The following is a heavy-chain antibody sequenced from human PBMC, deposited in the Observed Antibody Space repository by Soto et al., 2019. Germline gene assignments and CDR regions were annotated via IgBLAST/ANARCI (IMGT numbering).Heavy chain of an antibody. D-gene: IGHD3-10*01. J-gene: IGHJ6*03. CDR3: AKGGTMVRGVIMDYYYYYYMDV. Sequence: GGSLRLSCAASGFTFSSYAMSWVRQAPGKGLEWVSAISGSGGSTYYADSVKGRFTISRDNSKNTLYLQMNSLRAEDTAVYYCAKGGTMVRGVIMDYYYYYYMDVWGKGTTVTVSS. CDR1: GFTFSSYA. V-gene: IGHV3-23*01. CDR2: ISGSGGST.